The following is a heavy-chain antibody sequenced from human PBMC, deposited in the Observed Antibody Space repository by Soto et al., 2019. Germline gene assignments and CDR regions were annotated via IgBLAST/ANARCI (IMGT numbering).Heavy chain of an antibody. CDR3: AKGGNDYGDYGPYMDV. D-gene: IGHD4-17*01. J-gene: IGHJ6*03. Sequence: GGSLRLSCAASGFTFSSYGMHWVRQAPGKGLEWVAVISYDGSNKYYADSVKGRFTISRDNSKNTLYLQMNSLRAEDTAVYYCAKGGNDYGDYGPYMDVWGKGTTVTVSS. CDR1: GFTFSSYG. V-gene: IGHV3-30*18. CDR2: ISYDGSNK.